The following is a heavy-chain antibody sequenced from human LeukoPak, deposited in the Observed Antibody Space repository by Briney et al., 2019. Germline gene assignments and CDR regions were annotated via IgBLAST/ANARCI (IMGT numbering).Heavy chain of an antibody. CDR1: GYTFTGYY. J-gene: IGHJ4*02. CDR3: ARVRSSGIWFDY. V-gene: IGHV1-2*04. CDR2: INPNSGGT. Sequence: ASVKVSCKASGYTFTGYYMHWVRQAPGQGLEWMGWINPNSGGTNYAQKFQGWVTMNRDTSISTAYMELSRLRSDDTAVYYCARVRSSGIWFDYWGQGTLVTVSS. D-gene: IGHD3-10*01.